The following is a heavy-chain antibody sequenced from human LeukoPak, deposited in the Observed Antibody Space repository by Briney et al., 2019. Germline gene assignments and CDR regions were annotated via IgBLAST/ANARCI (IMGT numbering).Heavy chain of an antibody. J-gene: IGHJ4*02. Sequence: GASVKVSCKASGGTFSSYAISWVRQAPGQGLEWMGGIIPIFGTANYAQKFQGRVTITADESTSTAYMELRSLRSDDTAVYYCARDPRSGWRTFDYWGQGTLVTVSS. D-gene: IGHD6-19*01. CDR1: GGTFSSYA. CDR2: IIPIFGTA. V-gene: IGHV1-69*13. CDR3: ARDPRSGWRTFDY.